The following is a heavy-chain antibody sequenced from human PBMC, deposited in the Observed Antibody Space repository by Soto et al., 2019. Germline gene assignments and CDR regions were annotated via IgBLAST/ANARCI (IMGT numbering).Heavy chain of an antibody. V-gene: IGHV3-15*07. CDR3: TTDLKWSGGDY. CDR2: IRGMTNGGTT. D-gene: IGHD3-10*01. Sequence: EVQLVESGGGLVKPGGSLRLSCVVSGLTFRDAWVNWVRQAPGEGLEWVGRIRGMTNGGTTDYAAPVKGRFTISRDDSKNTVYLQSNSLKVEDTAIYHCTTDLKWSGGDYWGQGTLVSVSS. J-gene: IGHJ4*02. CDR1: GLTFRDAW.